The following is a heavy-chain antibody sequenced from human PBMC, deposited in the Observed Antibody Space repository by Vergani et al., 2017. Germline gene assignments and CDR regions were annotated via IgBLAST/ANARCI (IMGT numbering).Heavy chain of an antibody. V-gene: IGHV3-21*04. D-gene: IGHD3-22*01. J-gene: IGHJ4*02. CDR3: AKLSSMIVADPPDY. Sequence: EVQLVESGGGLVKPGGSLRLSCAASGFTFSSYSMNWVRQAPGKGLEWVSSISSSSSYIYYADSVKGRFTISRDNSKNTLYLQMNSLRAEDTAVYYCAKLSSMIVADPPDYWGQGTLVTVSS. CDR1: GFTFSSYS. CDR2: ISSSSSYI.